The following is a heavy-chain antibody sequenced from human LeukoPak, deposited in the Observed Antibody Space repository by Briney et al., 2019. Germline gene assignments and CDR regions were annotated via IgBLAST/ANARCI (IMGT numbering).Heavy chain of an antibody. D-gene: IGHD4-17*01. Sequence: PGGSLRLSCAASGFMFSNFWMHWVRQAPGKGLVWVSRMTPDGSSTNYADSVTGRFTTSRDNAENTLYLQMNSLRAEDTAVYYCAKDDYGDYGAPFDYWGQGTLVTVSS. CDR3: AKDDYGDYGAPFDY. J-gene: IGHJ4*02. V-gene: IGHV3-74*01. CDR1: GFMFSNFW. CDR2: MTPDGSST.